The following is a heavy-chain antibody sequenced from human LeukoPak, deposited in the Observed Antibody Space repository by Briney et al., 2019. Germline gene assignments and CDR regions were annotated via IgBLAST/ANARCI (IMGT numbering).Heavy chain of an antibody. J-gene: IGHJ3*02. Sequence: GGSLRLSCAASGFTVSSNYMSWVRQAPGKGLEWVSIIYSGGSTYYADSVKGRFTISRDNSKNTLYLQMNSLRAEDTAVYYCAREAVAGVDAFDIWGQGTMVTVSS. D-gene: IGHD6-19*01. CDR2: IYSGGST. CDR3: AREAVAGVDAFDI. CDR1: GFTVSSNY. V-gene: IGHV3-53*01.